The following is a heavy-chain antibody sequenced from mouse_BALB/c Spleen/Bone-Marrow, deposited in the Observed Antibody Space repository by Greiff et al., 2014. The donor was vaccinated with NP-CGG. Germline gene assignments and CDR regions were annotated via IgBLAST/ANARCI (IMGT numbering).Heavy chain of an antibody. CDR3: ARITTATGAMDY. J-gene: IGHJ4*01. V-gene: IGHV2-9*02. D-gene: IGHD1-2*01. CDR2: IWADGST. CDR1: GFSLTNYG. Sequence: VNLVESGPGLVAPSQSLSITCTVSGFSLTNYGVHWVRQPPGKGLEWLGVIWADGSTNYNSALMSRLSISKDNSKSQVFFKMNNLQTDDTAMYYCARITTATGAMDYWGQGTSVTISS.